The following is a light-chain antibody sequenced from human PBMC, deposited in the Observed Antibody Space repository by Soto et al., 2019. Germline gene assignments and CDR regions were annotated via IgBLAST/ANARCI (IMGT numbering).Light chain of an antibody. J-gene: IGLJ2*01. V-gene: IGLV1-40*01. CDR1: DANIGAAFV. CDR3: QSYDNSLGGAI. Sequence: QSVLTQPPSVSGAPGQRVTISCSGNDANIGAAFVVHWYQQLPGTAPKFIISANSNRPSGLSDRFSVSKSATSASLAITGLRAEDEAVYWCQSYDNSLGGAIFGGGTKLTVL. CDR2: ANS.